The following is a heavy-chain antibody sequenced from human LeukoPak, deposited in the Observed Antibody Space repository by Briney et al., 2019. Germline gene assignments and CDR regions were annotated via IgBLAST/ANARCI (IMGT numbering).Heavy chain of an antibody. Sequence: PGGSLRLSCAASGFTFSNYWMSWVRQAPGKGLEWVANIKQDGSEKYYVDSVRGRFTISRDNSKNTLYLQMNSLRAEDTAVYYCAKGYTSDSTMIVVDATPFDYWGQGTLVTVSS. CDR1: GFTFSNYW. J-gene: IGHJ4*02. V-gene: IGHV3-7*03. D-gene: IGHD3-22*01. CDR2: IKQDGSEK. CDR3: AKGYTSDSTMIVVDATPFDY.